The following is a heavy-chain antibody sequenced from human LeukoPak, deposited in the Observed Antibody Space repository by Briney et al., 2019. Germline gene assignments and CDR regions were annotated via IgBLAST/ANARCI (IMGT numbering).Heavy chain of an antibody. D-gene: IGHD2-2*01. CDR2: IKSKTDSGTT. CDR3: TTAPAQSDY. J-gene: IGHJ4*02. V-gene: IGHV3-15*01. Sequence: GGSLRLSCAASGFTFSNAWMSWVRQAPGKGLEWVGRIKSKTDSGTTDYAAPVKGRFTISRDDSKNTLYLQMNSPKFEDTAVYYCTTAPAQSDYWGQGTLVTVSS. CDR1: GFTFSNAW.